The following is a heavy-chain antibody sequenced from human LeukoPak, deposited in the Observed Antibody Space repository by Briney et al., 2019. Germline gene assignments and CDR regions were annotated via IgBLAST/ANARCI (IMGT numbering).Heavy chain of an antibody. CDR1: GFTFSSYA. V-gene: IGHV3-30*04. Sequence: SGGSLRLSCAASGFTFSSYAMHWVRQAPGKGLEWVAVISYDGSNKYYADSVKGRFTISRDNSKNTLYLQMNSLRAEDTAVYYCARVPTYYDFWGDYGMDVWGQGTTVTVSS. D-gene: IGHD3-3*01. CDR2: ISYDGSNK. CDR3: ARVPTYYDFWGDYGMDV. J-gene: IGHJ6*02.